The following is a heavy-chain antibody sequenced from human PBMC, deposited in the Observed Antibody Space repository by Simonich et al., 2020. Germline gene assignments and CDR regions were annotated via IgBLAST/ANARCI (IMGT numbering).Heavy chain of an antibody. J-gene: IGHJ4*02. CDR1: GYTFTSYG. V-gene: IGHV1-18*01. CDR2: ITAYNGNT. CDR3: ARASRGTWWYYYFDY. D-gene: IGHD2-15*01. Sequence: QVQLVQSGAEGKKPGASVKVSCKASGYTFTSYGISWVRQAPGQGLEWMDGITAYNGNTNYAQKLQGRGTMTPDTSTSTAYMELRSLRSDDTAVYYCARASRGTWWYYYFDYWGQGTLVTVSS.